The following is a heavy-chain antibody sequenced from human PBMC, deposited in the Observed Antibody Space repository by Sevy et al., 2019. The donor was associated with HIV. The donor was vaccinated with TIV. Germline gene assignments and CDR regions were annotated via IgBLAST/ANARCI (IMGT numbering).Heavy chain of an antibody. CDR3: ARQSTTTIIDY. J-gene: IGHJ4*02. Sequence: GESLKISCKGSGYSFTSYWIGWVRQLPGKGLEWMGIIHPGDSDTRYSPSFQGQVTISADKSISTAYLQWSSLKASDTAMYYCARQSTTTIIDYWGQGTLVTVSS. D-gene: IGHD4-4*01. CDR2: IHPGDSDT. CDR1: GYSFTSYW. V-gene: IGHV5-51*01.